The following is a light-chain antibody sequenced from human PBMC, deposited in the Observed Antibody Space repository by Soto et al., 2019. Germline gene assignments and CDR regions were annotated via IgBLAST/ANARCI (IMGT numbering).Light chain of an antibody. CDR1: EDISSY. J-gene: IGKJ2*01. CDR3: QQYDDLPPYT. V-gene: IGKV1-33*01. Sequence: DIQMTQSPSSLSASVGDRVTITCQASEDISSYLNWYQQKPGKAPKLLIYYASNLATGVPSRFSGSGSGTYFTFTISSLQPEDIATYYCQQYDDLPPYTFGQGTKLEIK. CDR2: YAS.